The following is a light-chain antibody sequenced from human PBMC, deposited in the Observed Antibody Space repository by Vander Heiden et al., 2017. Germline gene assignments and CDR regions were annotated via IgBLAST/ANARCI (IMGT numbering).Light chain of an antibody. V-gene: IGLV2-14*03. Sequence: QSAPTQPAPVSGSPGQSITISCTGTSSDVGGYNYVSWYQQHPGKAPKLMIYDVSNRPSGVSNRFSGSKSGNTAFLTISGLQAEDEADYYCSSYTSSSTPVFGTGTKVTVL. J-gene: IGLJ1*01. CDR3: SSYTSSSTPV. CDR2: DVS. CDR1: SSDVGGYNY.